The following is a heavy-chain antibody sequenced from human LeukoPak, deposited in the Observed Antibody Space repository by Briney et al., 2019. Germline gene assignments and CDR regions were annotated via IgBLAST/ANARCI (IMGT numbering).Heavy chain of an antibody. J-gene: IGHJ5*02. D-gene: IGHD2-2*01. CDR1: GDSVSSNSVT. CDR2: TYYRSTWYN. V-gene: IGHV6-1*01. CDR3: ARRLTQYDCFDP. Sequence: SQTLSLTCAISGDSVSSNSVTWDWIRQSPSRGLEWLGRTYYRSTWYNDYAVSVRGRITVNPDTSKNQFSLHLNSVTPEDTAVYYCARRLTQYDCFDPWGQGILVTISS.